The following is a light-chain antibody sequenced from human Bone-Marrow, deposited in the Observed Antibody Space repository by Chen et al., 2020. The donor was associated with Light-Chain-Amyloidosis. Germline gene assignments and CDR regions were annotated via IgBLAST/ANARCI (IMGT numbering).Light chain of an antibody. CDR1: SSNIGNNY. V-gene: IGLV1-47*01. J-gene: IGLJ3*02. CDR3: ASWDDSLSGWV. CDR2: RND. Sequence: QSVLTQPPSASGTPGQRVTISCSGSSSNIGNNYVYWYQQVPRTAPKLLINRNDQRPSGVPDRFSGSKSGTSASLAISGLRSEDEADYYCASWDDSLSGWVFGAGTKLTVL.